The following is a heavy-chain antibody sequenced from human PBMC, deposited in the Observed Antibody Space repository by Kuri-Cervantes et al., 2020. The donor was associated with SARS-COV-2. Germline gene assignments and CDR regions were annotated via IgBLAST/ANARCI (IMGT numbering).Heavy chain of an antibody. CDR2: IYNSGSK. CDR3: ARYYYDSRGYVFFDY. Sequence: SETLSLTCSVSGGSFSSGGFFWSWVRQHPGKGLEWIGFIYNSGSKYYNPSLKSRVTISIDTSKNQFSLRLTSVTAADTAVYYCARYYYDSRGYVFFDYWGRGNPVTVSS. D-gene: IGHD3-22*01. V-gene: IGHV4-31*03. CDR1: GGSFSSGGFF. J-gene: IGHJ4*02.